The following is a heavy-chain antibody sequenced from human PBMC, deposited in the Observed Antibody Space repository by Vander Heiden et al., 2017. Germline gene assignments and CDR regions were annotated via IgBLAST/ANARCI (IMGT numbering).Heavy chain of an antibody. D-gene: IGHD1-26*01. J-gene: IGHJ4*02. V-gene: IGHV4-34*01. CDR1: GGSFSGYY. CDR3: ASLGGATPLDY. Sequence: QVQLQQWGAGLLKPSETLSLTCAVYGGSFSGYYWSWIRQPPGKGLEWIGEINHSGSTNYNPSLKSRVTISVDTSKNPFSLRLSSVTAADTAVYYCASLGGATPLDYWGQGTLVTVSS. CDR2: INHSGST.